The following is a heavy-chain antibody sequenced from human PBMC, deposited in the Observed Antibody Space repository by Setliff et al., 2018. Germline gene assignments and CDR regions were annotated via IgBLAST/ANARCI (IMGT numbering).Heavy chain of an antibody. CDR1: GYSLTSHY. J-gene: IGHJ4*02. CDR2: INPGGVTF. CDR3: ARAGLAAAGRKGVFDH. V-gene: IGHV1-46*01. Sequence: GASVKVSCKTSGYSLTSHYMHWVRQAPGQGLEWMGIINPGGVTFSSTQNFEGRVSMTSDTSTSTVFMELNSLTSDDTGVYYCARAGLAAAGRKGVFDHWGQGTLVTVYS. D-gene: IGHD6-13*01.